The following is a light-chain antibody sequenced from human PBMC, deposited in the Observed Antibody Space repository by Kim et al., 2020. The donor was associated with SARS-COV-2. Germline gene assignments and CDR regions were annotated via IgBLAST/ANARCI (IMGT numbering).Light chain of an antibody. CDR3: QQRDSRPLT. Sequence: SLSPGDPAPLSCRASQNIDMYIAWYQQKPGQAPRLLIYDASNRATGIPARFSGSGSGTDFTLSISSLEPEDFAVYYCQQRDSRPLTFGGGTKVEI. J-gene: IGKJ4*01. CDR1: QNIDMY. V-gene: IGKV3-11*01. CDR2: DAS.